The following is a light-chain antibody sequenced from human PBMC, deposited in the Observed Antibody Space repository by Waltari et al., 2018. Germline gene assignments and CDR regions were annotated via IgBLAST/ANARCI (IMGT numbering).Light chain of an antibody. CDR3: QSADFSGTWV. CDR2: KDT. J-gene: IGLJ2*01. Sequence: SYELTQPPSVSVYPGQTARITCSADILPKQYAYWYQQKTGQAPVVVIYKDTERPSGIPERFSGSSSGTTVTLTISGVQAEDEADYYCQSADFSGTWVFGGGTKLTVL. V-gene: IGLV3-25*03. CDR1: ILPKQY.